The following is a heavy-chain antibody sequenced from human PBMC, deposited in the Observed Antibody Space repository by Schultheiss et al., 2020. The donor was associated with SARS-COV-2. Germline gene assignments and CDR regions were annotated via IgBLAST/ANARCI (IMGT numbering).Heavy chain of an antibody. CDR3: ARVSRIAAVADV. CDR1: GGSISSGGYS. CDR2: IYYSGST. J-gene: IGHJ6*03. V-gene: IGHV4-30-4*07. Sequence: SETLSLTCAVSGGSISSGGYSWSWIRQPPGKDLGWIGYIYYSGSTYSNPSVKSRVTISVDTSKTQFSLKLSSVSAADTAVYYCARVSRIAAVADVWGKGTTVT. D-gene: IGHD6-13*01.